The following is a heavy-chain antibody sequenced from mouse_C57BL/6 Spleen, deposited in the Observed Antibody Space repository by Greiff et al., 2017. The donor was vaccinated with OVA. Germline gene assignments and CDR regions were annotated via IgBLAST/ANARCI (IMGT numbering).Heavy chain of an antibody. CDR2: ISYDGSN. J-gene: IGHJ2*01. CDR3: ARDWDYGSSYFDY. D-gene: IGHD1-1*01. Sequence: DVQLQESGPGLVKPSQSLSLTCSVTGYSITSGYYWNWIRQFPGNKLEWMGYISYDGSNNYNPSLKNRISITRDTSKNQFFLKLNSVTTEDTATYYCARDWDYGSSYFDYWGQGTTLTVSS. V-gene: IGHV3-6*01. CDR1: GYSITSGYY.